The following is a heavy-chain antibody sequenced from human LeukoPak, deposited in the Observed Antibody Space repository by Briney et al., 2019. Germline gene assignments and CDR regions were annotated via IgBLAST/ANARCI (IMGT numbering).Heavy chain of an antibody. CDR3: ARGAGRVPPSY. D-gene: IGHD2-2*01. CDR2: ISSSSSYI. V-gene: IGHV3-21*01. J-gene: IGHJ4*02. Sequence: GGSLRLSCVASGFTFSSYSMNWVRQAPGKGLEWVSSISSSSSYIYYADSVKGRFTISRDNAKNSLYLQMNSLRAEDTAVYYCARGAGRVPPSYWGQGTLVTVSS. CDR1: GFTFSSYS.